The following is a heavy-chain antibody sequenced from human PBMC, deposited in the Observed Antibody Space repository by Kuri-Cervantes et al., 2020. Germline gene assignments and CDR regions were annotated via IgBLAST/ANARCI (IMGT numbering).Heavy chain of an antibody. CDR2: IYYSGST. D-gene: IGHD3-22*01. CDR1: GRSISSSSYY. V-gene: IGHV4-39*01. J-gene: IGHJ4*02. CDR3: ARLVYYDSSGYFQARYYFDY. Sequence: SETLSLTCTVSGRSISSSSYYWGWIRQPPGKGLEWIGSIYYSGSTYYNPSLKSRVTISVDTSKNQFSLKLSSVTAADTAVYYYARLVYYDSSGYFQARYYFDYWGQGTLVTVSS.